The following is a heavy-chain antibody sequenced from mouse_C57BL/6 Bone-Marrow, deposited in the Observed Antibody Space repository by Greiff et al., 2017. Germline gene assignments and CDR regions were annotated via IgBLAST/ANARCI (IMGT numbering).Heavy chain of an antibody. J-gene: IGHJ3*01. Sequence: QVQLQQSGAELARPGASVKLSCKASGYTFTSYGISWVKQRTGQGLEWIGEIHPRSGNTYYNEKFKGKATLTADKSSSTAYMELRSLTSEDSAVYFCAWPSPWFAYWGQGTLVTVSA. V-gene: IGHV1-81*01. CDR2: IHPRSGNT. CDR3: AWPSPWFAY. CDR1: GYTFTSYG.